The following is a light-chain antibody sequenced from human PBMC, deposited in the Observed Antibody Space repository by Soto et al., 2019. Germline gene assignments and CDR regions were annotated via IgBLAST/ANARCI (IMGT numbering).Light chain of an antibody. CDR1: QSDGSNF. J-gene: IGKJ1*01. CDR2: GAS. V-gene: IGKV3-20*01. CDR3: QQYGSSQT. Sequence: EVVLTQSPGSLSLSPGERATLSCKTSQSDGSNFVAWYQQKPGQAPRLLIYGASFKATGIPDRFSGSGSGTDFTLTISRLEPEDFAVYYCQQYGSSQTFGQGTKVDI.